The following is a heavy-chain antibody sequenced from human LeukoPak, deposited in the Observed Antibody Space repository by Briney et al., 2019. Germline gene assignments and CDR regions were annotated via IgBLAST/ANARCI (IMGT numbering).Heavy chain of an antibody. D-gene: IGHD1-26*01. V-gene: IGHV1-18*01. CDR2: ISAYNGNT. J-gene: IGHJ4*02. Sequence: ASVKVSCKASGYTFTSYGISWVRQAPGQGLEWMGWISAYNGNTNYARKLQGRVTMTTDTSTSTAYMELRSLRSDDTAVYYCARDELGAVGATWDYWGQGTLVTVSS. CDR3: ARDELGAVGATWDY. CDR1: GYTFTSYG.